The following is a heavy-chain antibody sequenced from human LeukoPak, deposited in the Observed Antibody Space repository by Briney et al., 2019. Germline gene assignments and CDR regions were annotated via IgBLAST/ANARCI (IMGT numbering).Heavy chain of an antibody. J-gene: IGHJ6*02. CDR1: GFTFSSYA. Sequence: GGSLRLSCAASGFTFSSYAMSWVRQAPGKGLEWVSAISGSGGSTYYADSVKGRFTISRDNSKNTLYLQMNSLRAEDTAVYYCAKGLTIFGVVYYYYGMDVWGQGTTVTVSS. V-gene: IGHV3-23*01. D-gene: IGHD3-3*01. CDR3: AKGLTIFGVVYYYYGMDV. CDR2: ISGSGGST.